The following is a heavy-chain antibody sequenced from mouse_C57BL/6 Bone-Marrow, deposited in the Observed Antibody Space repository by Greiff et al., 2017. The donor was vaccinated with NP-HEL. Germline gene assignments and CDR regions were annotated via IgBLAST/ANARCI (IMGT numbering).Heavy chain of an antibody. V-gene: IGHV14-4*01. J-gene: IGHJ2*01. D-gene: IGHD2-2*01. CDR1: GFNIKDDY. CDR2: IEPENGDT. Sequence: VQLQQSGAELVRPGASVKLSCTASGFNIKDDYMHWVKQRPEQGLEWIGWIEPENGDTEYASKFQGKATITADTSSNTAYLQLSSLTSEDTAVYYCTTIYYGYFDYWGQGTTLTVSS. CDR3: TTIYYGYFDY.